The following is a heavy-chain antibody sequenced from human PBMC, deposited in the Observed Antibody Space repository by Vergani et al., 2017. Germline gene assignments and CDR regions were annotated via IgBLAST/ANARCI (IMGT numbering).Heavy chain of an antibody. V-gene: IGHV5-51*01. CDR1: GYSFTSYW. CDR3: ARQFGVAVAGVYYYYGMDV. Sequence: EVQLVPSGAEVKKPGESLKISCKGSGYSFTSYWIGWVRQMPGKGLEWMGIIYPGDSDTRYSPSFQGQVTISADKSISTAYLQWSSLKASDTAMYYCARQFGVAVAGVYYYYGMDVWGQGTTVTVSS. D-gene: IGHD6-19*01. J-gene: IGHJ6*02. CDR2: IYPGDSDT.